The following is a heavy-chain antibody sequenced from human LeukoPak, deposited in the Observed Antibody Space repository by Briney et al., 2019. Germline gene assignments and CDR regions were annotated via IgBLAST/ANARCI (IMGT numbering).Heavy chain of an antibody. CDR3: ARASDSGAFDI. J-gene: IGHJ3*02. CDR2: ISSNGGST. V-gene: IGHV3-64*01. CDR1: GFTFSSYA. Sequence: PGGSLRLSCAASGFTFSSYAMHWVRQAPGKGLEYVSAISSNGGSTYYANSVKGRFTISRDNSKSTLYLQMGSLRAEDMAVYYCARASDSGAFDIWGQGTMVTVSS. D-gene: IGHD4-17*01.